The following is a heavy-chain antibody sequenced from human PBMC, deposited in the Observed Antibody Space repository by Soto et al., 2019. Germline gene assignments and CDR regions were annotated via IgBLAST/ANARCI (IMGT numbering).Heavy chain of an antibody. Sequence: GSLRLSCAASGFTFSSYAMSWVRQAPGKGLEWVSAISGSGGSTYYADSVKGRFTISRDNSKNTLYLQMNSLRAEDTAVYYCAKDIVVVPADPTGGYFDYWGQGTLVTVSS. D-gene: IGHD2-2*01. CDR3: AKDIVVVPADPTGGYFDY. CDR1: GFTFSSYA. V-gene: IGHV3-23*01. J-gene: IGHJ4*02. CDR2: ISGSGGST.